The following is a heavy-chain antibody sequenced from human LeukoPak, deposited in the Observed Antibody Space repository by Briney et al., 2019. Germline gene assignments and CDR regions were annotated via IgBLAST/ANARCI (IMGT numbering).Heavy chain of an antibody. J-gene: IGHJ4*02. CDR3: AKDWGNWGYGYYFDH. Sequence: GRSLRLFCAASGFTFSTYGMHWVRQAPGKGLGWVAVVSYDGSNKYYADSVKGRFTISRDNSKNTLYLQMNSLRAEDTAVYYCAKDWGNWGYGYYFDHWGQGTLVTVSS. D-gene: IGHD7-27*01. CDR2: VSYDGSNK. CDR1: GFTFSTYG. V-gene: IGHV3-30*18.